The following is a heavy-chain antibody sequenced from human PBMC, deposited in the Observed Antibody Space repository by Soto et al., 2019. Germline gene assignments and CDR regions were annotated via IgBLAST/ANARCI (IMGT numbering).Heavy chain of an antibody. D-gene: IGHD3-10*01. V-gene: IGHV2-5*02. CDR1: GFALDSSGVA. CDR2: LYWDNDK. CDR3: AHRRYPSGSYYGRPYDS. Sequence: QIALKESGPALVRPTQTLTLTCTCSGFALDSSGVAVGWIRQSPGKALEWLAILYWDNDKRYSPSLKSRLTVFKDTSRSQVVLIMANMDPADTATYYCAHRRYPSGSYYGRPYDSWGHGTLVTVST. J-gene: IGHJ5*01.